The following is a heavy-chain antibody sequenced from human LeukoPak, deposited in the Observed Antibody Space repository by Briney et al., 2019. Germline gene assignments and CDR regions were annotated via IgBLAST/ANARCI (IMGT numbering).Heavy chain of an antibody. CDR1: GFTFSSYA. Sequence: PGGSLRLSCAASGFTFSSYAMSWVRQAPGKGLEWVSAISGSGGSTYYADSVKGRFTISRDKSKNTLYLQMNSLRAEDTAVYYCAVIPLRSGYYIDYWGQGTLVTVSS. CDR2: ISGSGGST. J-gene: IGHJ4*02. D-gene: IGHD3-22*01. CDR3: AVIPLRSGYYIDY. V-gene: IGHV3-23*01.